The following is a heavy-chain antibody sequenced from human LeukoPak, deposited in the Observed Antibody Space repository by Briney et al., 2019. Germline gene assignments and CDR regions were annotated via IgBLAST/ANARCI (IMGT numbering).Heavy chain of an antibody. D-gene: IGHD1-14*01. CDR1: GGSISSYY. V-gene: IGHV3-23*01. Sequence: ETLSLTCTVSGGSISSYYWSWVRQASGKGLEWVSAIGGSGGNTYYADSVKGRFTISRDNSKNTFYLQINSLRPEDTAVYYCATRTAATGPHFDSWGQGTLVTVSS. J-gene: IGHJ4*02. CDR3: ATRTAATGPHFDS. CDR2: IGGSGGNT.